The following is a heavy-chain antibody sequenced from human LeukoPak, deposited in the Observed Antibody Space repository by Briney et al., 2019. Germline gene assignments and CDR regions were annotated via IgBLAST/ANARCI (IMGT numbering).Heavy chain of an antibody. J-gene: IGHJ6*03. CDR2: ISWDGGST. V-gene: IGHV3-43D*03. CDR3: AKDKGTDYYYYYMDV. CDR1: GFTFDDYA. Sequence: GGSLRLSCAASGFTFDDYAMHWVRQAPGKGPEWVSLISWDGGSTYYADSVKGRFTISRDNSKNSLYLQMNSLRAEDTALYYCAKDKGTDYYYYYMDVWGKGTTVAVSS.